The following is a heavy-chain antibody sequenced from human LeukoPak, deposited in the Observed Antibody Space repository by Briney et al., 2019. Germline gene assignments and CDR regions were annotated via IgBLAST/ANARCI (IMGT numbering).Heavy chain of an antibody. Sequence: PSETLSLTCAVSGGSFSGYYWSWIRQPPGKGMEWIGEINHSGSTNYNPSLKSRVTISVDTSKNQFSLKLSSVTAADTAVYYCARGLGPRSRFDPWGQGTLVTVSS. V-gene: IGHV4-34*01. CDR1: GGSFSGYY. CDR3: ARGLGPRSRFDP. CDR2: INHSGST. D-gene: IGHD3-10*01. J-gene: IGHJ5*02.